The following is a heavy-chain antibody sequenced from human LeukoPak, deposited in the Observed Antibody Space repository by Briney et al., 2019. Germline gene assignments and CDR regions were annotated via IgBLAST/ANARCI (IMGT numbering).Heavy chain of an antibody. Sequence: GGSLRLSCTASGFILGDYSMSWFRQAPGKGLEWVGFVRNKAYGGTTDYAASVKGRFTISKDDSKSIAYLQMNSLKTEDTAVYYCTKGRIPAAGTHDYWGQGALVTVSS. CDR3: TKGRIPAAGTHDY. CDR1: GFILGDYS. D-gene: IGHD6-13*01. CDR2: VRNKAYGGTT. J-gene: IGHJ4*02. V-gene: IGHV3-49*03.